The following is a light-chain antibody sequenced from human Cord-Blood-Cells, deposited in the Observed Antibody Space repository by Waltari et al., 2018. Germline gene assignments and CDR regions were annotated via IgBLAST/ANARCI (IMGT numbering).Light chain of an antibody. J-gene: IGKJ1*01. CDR3: QQYNNWPPWT. CDR1: QSVSSN. Sequence: ETLIILSPATLSVSTGGRATFSGRGSQSVSSNLAWYQQKPGQAPRLLIYGASTRSTVILARFIGSVSGTKFTLTISSLQSEDFAVYYCQQYNNWPPWTFGQETKVEIK. V-gene: IGKV3-15*01. CDR2: GAS.